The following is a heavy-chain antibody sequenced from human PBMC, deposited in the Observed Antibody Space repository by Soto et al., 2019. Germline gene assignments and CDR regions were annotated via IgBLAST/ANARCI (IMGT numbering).Heavy chain of an antibody. D-gene: IGHD3-22*01. V-gene: IGHV4-4*07. Sequence: SETLSLTCTVSGGSITDYSWVWIRQPAGKGLEWIGRIFSSGSTNYNPSLKGRITMSLDTSKNQFSLKLSSVTAADTAVYYCARDLHYYDSSGYHWEAPFDYWGQGTLVTVSS. CDR2: IFSSGST. CDR3: ARDLHYYDSSGYHWEAPFDY. J-gene: IGHJ4*02. CDR1: GGSITDYS.